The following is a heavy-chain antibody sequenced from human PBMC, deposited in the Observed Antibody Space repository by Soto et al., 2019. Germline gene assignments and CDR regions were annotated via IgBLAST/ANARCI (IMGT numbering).Heavy chain of an antibody. CDR3: TRGLFSGSSYSGSWYYFDS. J-gene: IGHJ4*02. Sequence: PSEPLSLTCAVSGGSFSGYIWTWILQTPGKGLQWIGQINHSGSSIYNPSLKNRVTISTMSNNKFSLELSSVTAADTAVYYCTRGLFSGSSYSGSWYYFDSWGQGTMVTVSS. D-gene: IGHD1-26*01. V-gene: IGHV4-34*01. CDR1: GGSFSGYI. CDR2: INHSGSS.